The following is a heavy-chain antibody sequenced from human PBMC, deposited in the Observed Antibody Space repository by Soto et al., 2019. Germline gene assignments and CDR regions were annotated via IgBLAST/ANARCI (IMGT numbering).Heavy chain of an antibody. Sequence: ASVKVSCKASGYTFTGYYMHWVRQAPGQGLEWMARINPKGGSTNYAQEFQGRVTLTSDTSTSTVYMELSSLRFEDTALFYCARDLAAGDLWGQGTLVTVS. CDR1: GYTFTGYY. CDR3: ARDLAAGDL. D-gene: IGHD6-13*01. CDR2: INPKGGST. J-gene: IGHJ5*02. V-gene: IGHV1-46*01.